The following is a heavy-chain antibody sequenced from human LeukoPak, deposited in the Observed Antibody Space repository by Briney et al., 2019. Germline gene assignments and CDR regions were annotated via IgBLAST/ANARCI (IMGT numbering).Heavy chain of an antibody. D-gene: IGHD1-26*01. CDR3: ARASGSYSFYYYYYYMDV. Sequence: GGSLRLSCAASGFTFSSYSMNWVRQAPGKGLEWVSSISSSSSYIYYADSVKGRFTISRDNAKNSLYLQMNSLRAEDTAVYYCARASGSYSFYYYYYYMDVWGKGTTVTVSS. CDR2: ISSSSSYI. J-gene: IGHJ6*03. V-gene: IGHV3-21*01. CDR1: GFTFSSYS.